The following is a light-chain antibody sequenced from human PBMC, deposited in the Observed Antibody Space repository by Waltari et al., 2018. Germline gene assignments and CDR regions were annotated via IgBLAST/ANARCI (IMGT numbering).Light chain of an antibody. V-gene: IGKV3-15*01. J-gene: IGKJ4*01. CDR3: QQYNNWPLT. Sequence: EIVMTKSPATLSVSPGERATLSCRASQSVSSNLAWYQQKPGQAPRLLIYRASTRATDIPARFSGSGSGTEFTLTISSLQSEDFAVYYCQQYNNWPLTFGGGTKVEIK. CDR1: QSVSSN. CDR2: RAS.